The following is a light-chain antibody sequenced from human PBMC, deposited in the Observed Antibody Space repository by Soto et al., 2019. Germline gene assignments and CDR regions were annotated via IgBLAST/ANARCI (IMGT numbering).Light chain of an antibody. V-gene: IGLV2-8*01. CDR2: EVT. CDR1: SSDVGVYNY. CDR3: YPYAGSNRV. J-gene: IGLJ1*01. Sequence: QSALTQPPSASGSPGQSVTISCTGTSSDVGVYNYVSWYQQHPGEAPALMIYEVTKRPSAVPDRFSGSKSGNTASLTVSGLLAEDEVAYYCYPYAGSNRVFGTGTKVTVL.